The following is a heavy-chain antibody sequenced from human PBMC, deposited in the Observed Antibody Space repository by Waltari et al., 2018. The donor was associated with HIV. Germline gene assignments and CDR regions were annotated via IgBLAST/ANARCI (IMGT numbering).Heavy chain of an antibody. CDR3: ARDSGTGNY. Sequence: QVQLQESGPGLVKPSQTLSLTCTVSGGSISSGSYYWSWIRQPAGKGLEWIGRIYTSGSTNYNPSLKSRVTISVDTSKNQFSLKLSSVTAADTAVYYCARDSGTGNYWGQGTLVTVSS. V-gene: IGHV4-61*02. CDR1: GGSISSGSYY. D-gene: IGHD3-10*01. CDR2: IYTSGST. J-gene: IGHJ4*02.